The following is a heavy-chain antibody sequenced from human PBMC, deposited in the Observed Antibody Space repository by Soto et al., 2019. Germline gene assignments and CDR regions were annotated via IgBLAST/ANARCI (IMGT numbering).Heavy chain of an antibody. Sequence: GGSLRLSCAASGFTFSNAWMSWVRQAPGRGLEWVGRIKSKTDGETTEYAAPVKGRFTISRDDSKYTLYLQMNSLKTEDTAVYYCTTGVTMVRGVQDFDYWGQGA. CDR1: GFTFSNAW. V-gene: IGHV3-15*01. J-gene: IGHJ4*02. CDR2: IKSKTDGETT. D-gene: IGHD3-10*01. CDR3: TTGVTMVRGVQDFDY.